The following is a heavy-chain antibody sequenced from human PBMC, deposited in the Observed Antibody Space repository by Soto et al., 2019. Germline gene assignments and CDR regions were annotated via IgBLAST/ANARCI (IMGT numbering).Heavy chain of an antibody. CDR2: VYWDEDK. D-gene: IGHD3-3*01. Sequence: SGPTLVNPTQTLTLTCTFSGFSLSTSGMGVGWIRQPPGKALEWLALVYWDEDKRYSPALRNRLTIIKDTSKNQVALTMTNMDPADTATYYCARNGCTIGWHSFWALFDHWAQGISVTVSS. CDR3: ARNGCTIGWHSFWALFDH. J-gene: IGHJ5*02. V-gene: IGHV2-5*02. CDR1: GFSLSTSGMG.